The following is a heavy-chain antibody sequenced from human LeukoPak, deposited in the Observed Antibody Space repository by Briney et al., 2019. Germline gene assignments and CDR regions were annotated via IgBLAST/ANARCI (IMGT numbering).Heavy chain of an antibody. Sequence: KPSETLSLTCTVSGGSISSYYWGWIRQPPGKGLEWIGSIYYRGDTYYNPSLNSRVTIYEDTSKNQFSLKLRYVTAADTAVYYCARYGYGDPLFYHWGQGTLVTGSS. V-gene: IGHV4-39*01. CDR2: IYYRGDT. CDR1: GGSISSYY. CDR3: ARYGYGDPLFYH. D-gene: IGHD4-17*01. J-gene: IGHJ4*02.